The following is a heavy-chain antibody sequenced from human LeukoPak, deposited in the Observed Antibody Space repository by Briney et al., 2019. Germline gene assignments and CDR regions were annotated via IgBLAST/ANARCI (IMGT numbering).Heavy chain of an antibody. Sequence: ASETLSLTCTVSGGSISSNNYYWGWIRQPPGKGLEWIGSIFYSGSTYYNPSLKSRVTISVDTSKNQFSLKLSSVTAADTAVYYCARQIRRSAEFDYWGQGTLVTVSS. CDR3: ARQIRRSAEFDY. V-gene: IGHV4-39*01. J-gene: IGHJ4*02. CDR1: GGSISSNNYY. CDR2: IFYSGST.